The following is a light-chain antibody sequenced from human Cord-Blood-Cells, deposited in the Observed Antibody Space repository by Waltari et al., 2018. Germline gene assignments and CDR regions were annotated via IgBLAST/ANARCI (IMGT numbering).Light chain of an antibody. V-gene: IGKV3-11*01. CDR2: DAS. CDR3: QQRSNWPWT. J-gene: IGKJ3*01. Sequence: EIVLTQSPATLSLSPGERATLSCRASQSASSYLAWYPQKPGQAPRLLIYDASNRATGIPARFSGSGSGTDFTLTISSLEPEDFAVYYCQQRSNWPWTFGPGTKVDIK. CDR1: QSASSY.